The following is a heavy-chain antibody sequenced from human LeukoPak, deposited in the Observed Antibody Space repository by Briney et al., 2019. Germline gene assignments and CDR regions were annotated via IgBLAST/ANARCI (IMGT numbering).Heavy chain of an antibody. Sequence: GGSLRLSCAASGFTVSSNYMSWVRQAPGKGLEWVSIIHSGGSTYYADSVKGRVTISRDNSKNTVSLQVNSLRAEDTAVYYCARSMTQTDAFDVWGQGTMVTVSS. V-gene: IGHV3-53*01. CDR2: IHSGGST. CDR3: ARSMTQTDAFDV. D-gene: IGHD2-21*01. CDR1: GFTVSSNY. J-gene: IGHJ3*01.